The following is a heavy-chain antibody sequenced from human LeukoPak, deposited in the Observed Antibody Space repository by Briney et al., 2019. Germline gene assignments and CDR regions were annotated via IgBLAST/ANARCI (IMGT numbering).Heavy chain of an antibody. CDR2: IYYSGST. CDR1: GGSISSYY. V-gene: IGHV4-59*01. D-gene: IGHD6-19*01. Sequence: SETLSLTCTVSGGSISSYYWSWIRQPPGKGLEWIGYIYYSGSTNYNPSLKSRVTISVDTSKNQFSLKLSSVTAADTAVYYCARASGIAVAMYYFDYWGQGTLVTVSS. J-gene: IGHJ4*02. CDR3: ARASGIAVAMYYFDY.